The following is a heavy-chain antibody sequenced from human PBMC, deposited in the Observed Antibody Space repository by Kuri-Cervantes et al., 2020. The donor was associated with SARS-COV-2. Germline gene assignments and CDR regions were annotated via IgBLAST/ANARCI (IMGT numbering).Heavy chain of an antibody. D-gene: IGHD3-10*01. CDR3: ASSLLWFGELWD. Sequence: GESLKISCAASGFTFSSYAMHWVRQAPGKGLEWVAVISYDGSNKYYADSVKGRFTISRDNSENTLYLQMNSLRAEDTAVYYCASSLLWFGELWDWGQGTLVTVSS. CDR1: GFTFSSYA. J-gene: IGHJ4*02. V-gene: IGHV3-30*04. CDR2: ISYDGSNK.